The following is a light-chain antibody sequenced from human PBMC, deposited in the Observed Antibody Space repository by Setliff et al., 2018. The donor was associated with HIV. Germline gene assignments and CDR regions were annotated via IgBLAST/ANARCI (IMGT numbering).Light chain of an antibody. CDR3: CSYVGSYTDI. V-gene: IGLV2-11*01. J-gene: IGLJ1*01. CDR2: DVN. Sequence: QSALTQPRAVSGSPGQSVTFSCTGSSSDVGNSNYVSWYQHHPGKAPKLMIYDVNRRPSGVPHRFSGSKSGNTASLTISGLQAEDEADYYCCSYVGSYTDIFGTGTKVTVL. CDR1: SSDVGNSNY.